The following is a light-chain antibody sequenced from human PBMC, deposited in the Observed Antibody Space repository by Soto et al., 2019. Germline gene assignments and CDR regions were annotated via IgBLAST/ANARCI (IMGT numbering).Light chain of an antibody. CDR2: EGI. Sequence: QSVLTQPASVSGSPGHSITISCTGTSSTVGGFNVVSWYQQHPGKAPKVIIYEGIKRPSGVSNRFSGSNSGSTASLTISGLQAEDEADYYCCSYVGATTYVFGTGTKVTVL. J-gene: IGLJ1*01. V-gene: IGLV2-23*01. CDR3: CSYVGATTYV. CDR1: SSTVGGFNV.